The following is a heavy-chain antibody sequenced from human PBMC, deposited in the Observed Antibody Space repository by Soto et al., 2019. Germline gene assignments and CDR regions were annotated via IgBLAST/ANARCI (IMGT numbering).Heavy chain of an antibody. CDR1: GYTFTGYY. D-gene: IGHD2-2*01. J-gene: IGHJ6*02. CDR2: INPNSGGT. Sequence: ASVTVSCKASGYTFTGYYMHWVRQAPGQGLEWMGWINPNSGGTNYAQKFQGWVTMTRDTSISTAYMELSRLRSDDTAVYYCARDGGYCSSTSCFIRDYYYYGMDVWGQGTTVTVSS. V-gene: IGHV1-2*04. CDR3: ARDGGYCSSTSCFIRDYYYYGMDV.